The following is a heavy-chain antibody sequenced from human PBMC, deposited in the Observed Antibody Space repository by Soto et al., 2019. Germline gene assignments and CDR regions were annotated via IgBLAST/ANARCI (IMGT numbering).Heavy chain of an antibody. CDR1: GVSISVCS. CDR3: ARLEGSGAPDY. V-gene: IGHV4-4*07. J-gene: IGHJ4*02. CDR2: YHDSGTA. Sequence: SETLSLTCAVSGVSISVCSWSWIRQPAGKGLEWIGRYHDSGTANYNPSLQSRVTISVDTSRNQFSLKLNSVTAADTAVYYCARLEGSGAPDYWGQGTLVTVS.